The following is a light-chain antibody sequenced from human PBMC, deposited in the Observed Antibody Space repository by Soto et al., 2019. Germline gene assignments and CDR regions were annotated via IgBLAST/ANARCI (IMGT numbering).Light chain of an antibody. V-gene: IGLV2-14*01. CDR1: SRDVAIYNH. CDR2: ELT. J-gene: IGLJ1*01. CDR3: CFFGGNSYV. Sequence: QSVLTQPASVSGSRGQSITISCSGTSRDVAIYNHVSWYQHHPGKAPKLIIYELTNRPSGVPDRFSGSRSGSTASLTISGLQAEDDADYYCCFFGGNSYVFGTGTKLTV.